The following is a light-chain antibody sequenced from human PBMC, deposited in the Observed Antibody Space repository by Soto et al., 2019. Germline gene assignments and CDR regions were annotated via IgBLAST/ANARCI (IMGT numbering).Light chain of an antibody. V-gene: IGLV2-14*03. CDR1: SSDVGGYNY. CDR2: DVS. J-gene: IGLJ1*01. CDR3: SSYTSSSTSYV. Sequence: QSVLTQPASVSGSPGQSITISCTGPSSDVGGYNYVSWYQHHPGKAPKLMIYDVSNRPSGVSNLFSGSTSGNTASLTISGLQAEDEADYYCSSYTSSSTSYVFGTGTKLTVL.